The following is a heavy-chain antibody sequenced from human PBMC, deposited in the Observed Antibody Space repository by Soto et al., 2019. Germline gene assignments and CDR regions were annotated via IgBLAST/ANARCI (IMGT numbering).Heavy chain of an antibody. CDR2: ISYDGSNK. V-gene: IGHV3-30-3*01. D-gene: IGHD3-22*01. Sequence: GGSLRLSCAASGFTFSSYAMHWVRQAPGKGLEWVAVISYDGSNKYYADSVKGRFTISRDNSKNTLYLQMNSLRAEDTAVYYCARGGINYYDSSGRPYYYYYGMDVWGQGTTVTVSS. CDR3: ARGGINYYDSSGRPYYYYYGMDV. CDR1: GFTFSSYA. J-gene: IGHJ6*02.